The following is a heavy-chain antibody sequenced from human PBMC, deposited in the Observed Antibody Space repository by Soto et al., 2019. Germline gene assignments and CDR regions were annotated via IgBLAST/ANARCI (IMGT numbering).Heavy chain of an antibody. CDR2: IDSSGSIT. CDR3: TRVQSRYSRYPFDY. D-gene: IGHD6-25*01. J-gene: IGHJ4*02. CDR1: GFTFYTYS. V-gene: IGHV3-48*01. Sequence: EVQLVESGGGLVQPGGSLRLSCAASGFTFYTYSMNWVRQAPGKGLEWIAYIDSSGSITYYADSVKGRFTLSRDNAKNPLSLQMSSLRSEDTAVYFCTRVQSRYSRYPFDYWRQGNMVTFSS.